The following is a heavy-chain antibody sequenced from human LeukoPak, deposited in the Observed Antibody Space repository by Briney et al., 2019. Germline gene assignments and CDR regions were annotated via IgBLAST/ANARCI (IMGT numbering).Heavy chain of an antibody. CDR3: VRDLFNYGSGSYFDY. CDR2: ISAYNGNT. V-gene: IGHV1-18*01. D-gene: IGHD3-10*01. Sequence: GASVKLSFKSSVYTFTIYGISWVRQAPGQGLEWMGWISAYNGNTNYAQKLQGRVTMTADESTSTAYMELSSLRSEDTAVYYCVRDLFNYGSGSYFDYWGQGTLVTVSS. CDR1: VYTFTIYG. J-gene: IGHJ4*02.